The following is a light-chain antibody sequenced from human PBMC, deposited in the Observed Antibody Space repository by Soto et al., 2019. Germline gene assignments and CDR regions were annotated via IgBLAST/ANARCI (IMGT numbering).Light chain of an antibody. J-gene: IGKJ2*01. V-gene: IGKV3-20*01. Sequence: EIVLTQSPGTLSLSPGERATLSCRASQSVSSSYLAWYQQKPGQAPRLLIYGASSRATGIPDRFSGSGSGTDLTLTISRREPEAFAVYYCQQYRSSHPMYTFGQGTQLEIK. CDR1: QSVSSSY. CDR3: QQYRSSHPMYT. CDR2: GAS.